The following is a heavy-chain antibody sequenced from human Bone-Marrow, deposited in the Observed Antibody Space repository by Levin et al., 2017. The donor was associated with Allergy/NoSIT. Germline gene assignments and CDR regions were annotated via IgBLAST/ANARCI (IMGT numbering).Heavy chain of an antibody. D-gene: IGHD1-26*01. V-gene: IGHV3-21*01. CDR3: ARVLMGATTYYYGMDV. CDR2: ISTSGSFI. CDR1: GFTFNTYS. J-gene: IGHJ6*02. Sequence: SCAASGFTFNTYSMNWVRQAPGKGLEWVSSISTSGSFIYYAVSVKGRFTISRDNAKNSLYLQMNSLRAEDTAVYYCARVLMGATTYYYGMDVWGQGTTVTVSS.